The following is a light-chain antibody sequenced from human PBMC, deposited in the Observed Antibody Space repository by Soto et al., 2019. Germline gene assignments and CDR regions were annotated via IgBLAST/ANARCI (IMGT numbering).Light chain of an antibody. CDR1: SSDVGGYNY. J-gene: IGLJ1*01. V-gene: IGLV2-14*01. CDR3: SSYTSTTTSV. CDR2: EVS. Sequence: QSVLTQPASVSRSPGQSITISCTGTSSDVGGYNYVSWYQQHPGKAPKLMIYEVSNRPSGVSNRFSGSKSGNTASLTISRLQAEDEADYYCSSYTSTTTSVLGTGTKVTVL.